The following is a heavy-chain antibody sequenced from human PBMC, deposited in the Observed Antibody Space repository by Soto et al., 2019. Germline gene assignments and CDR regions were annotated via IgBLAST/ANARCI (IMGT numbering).Heavy chain of an antibody. CDR1: GFTFSDYY. CDR2: ISSSGSTI. J-gene: IGHJ6*02. CDR3: AGYYYDSSYGMDV. D-gene: IGHD3-22*01. Sequence: PGGSLRLSCAASGFTFSDYYMSWIRQAPGKGLEWVSYISSSGSTIYYADSVKGRFTISRDNAKNSLYLQMNSLRAEDTAVYYCAGYYYDSSYGMDVWGQGTTVTVSS. V-gene: IGHV3-11*01.